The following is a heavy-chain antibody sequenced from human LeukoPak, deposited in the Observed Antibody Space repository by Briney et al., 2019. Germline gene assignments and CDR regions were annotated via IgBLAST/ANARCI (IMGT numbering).Heavy chain of an antibody. V-gene: IGHV1-18*01. CDR1: GYTFTSYG. CDR3: AKDRALVGGPYFYYMDV. D-gene: IGHD1-26*01. Sequence: ASVKVSCKASGYTFTSYGISWVRQAPGQGLEWMGWISAYNGNTNYAQKLQGRVTMTTDTSTSTAYMELRSLRSDDTALYYCAKDRALVGGPYFYYMDVWGKGTTVTVSS. J-gene: IGHJ6*03. CDR2: ISAYNGNT.